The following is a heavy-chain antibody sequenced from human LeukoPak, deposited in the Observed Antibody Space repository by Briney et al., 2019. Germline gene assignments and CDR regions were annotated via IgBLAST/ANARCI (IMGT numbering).Heavy chain of an antibody. Sequence: QSGGSLRLSCAASGFTFSSYAMSWVRQAPGKGLAWVSAISGSGGSTYYADSVKGRFTISRDNSKNTLYLQMNSLRAEDTAVYYCAKVPSSWYYFDYWGQGTLVTVSS. CDR2: ISGSGGST. D-gene: IGHD6-13*01. CDR1: GFTFSSYA. J-gene: IGHJ4*02. CDR3: AKVPSSWYYFDY. V-gene: IGHV3-23*01.